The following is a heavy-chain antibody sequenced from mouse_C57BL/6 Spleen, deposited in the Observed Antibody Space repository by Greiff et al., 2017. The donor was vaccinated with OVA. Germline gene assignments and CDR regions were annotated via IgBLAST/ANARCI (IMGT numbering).Heavy chain of an antibody. CDR1: GFNIKDYY. CDR3: ASSPFYYYGSSWFAY. Sequence: EVQRVESGAELVKPGASVKLSCTASGFNIKDYYMHWVKQRTEQGLEWIGRIDPEDGETKYAPKFQGKATITADTSSNTAYLQLSSLTSEDTAVYYCASSPFYYYGSSWFAYGGQGTLVTVSA. J-gene: IGHJ3*01. D-gene: IGHD1-1*01. V-gene: IGHV14-2*01. CDR2: IDPEDGET.